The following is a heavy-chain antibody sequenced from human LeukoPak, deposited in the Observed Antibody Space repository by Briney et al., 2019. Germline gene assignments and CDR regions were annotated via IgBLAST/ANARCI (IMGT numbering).Heavy chain of an antibody. CDR3: ARGARGSGTASDY. V-gene: IGHV3-21*01. J-gene: IGHJ4*02. D-gene: IGHD3-10*01. Sequence: GGSLRLSCAASGFTFGSYSMNWVRQAPGKGLEWVSSISSSSSYIYYADSVKGRFTISRDNAKNTLHLQMNSLRAEDTAVYYCARGARGSGTASDYWGQGTLVTVSS. CDR1: GFTFGSYS. CDR2: ISSSSSYI.